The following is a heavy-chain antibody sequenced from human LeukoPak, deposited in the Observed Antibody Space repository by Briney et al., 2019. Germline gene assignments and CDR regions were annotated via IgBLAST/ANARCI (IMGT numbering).Heavy chain of an antibody. V-gene: IGHV1-2*06. D-gene: IGHD1-26*01. J-gene: IGHJ3*02. CDR3: ASPVGATLPSAFVI. CDR2: INPNSGGT. CDR1: GYTFTGYY. Sequence: ASVKVSCKASGYTFTGYYMHWVRQAPGQGLEWMGRINPNSGGTNYAQKFQGRVTMTRDTSISTAYMELSRLRSDDTAVYYCASPVGATLPSAFVIWGQGTMVTVSS.